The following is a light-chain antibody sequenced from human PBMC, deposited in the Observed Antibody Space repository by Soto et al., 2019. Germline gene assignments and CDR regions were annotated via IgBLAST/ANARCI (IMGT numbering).Light chain of an antibody. Sequence: DIQMTQPPSSLSASLGDRVTITCRASQSISSYLNWYQQKPGKAPKLLVYDASTLQSGVASRFSGSGSGTEFTLIISGLQPDDSATYYYQQYNNTKNPWMFGQGTKVDIK. CDR2: DAS. J-gene: IGKJ1*01. CDR1: QSISSY. V-gene: IGKV1-39*01. CDR3: QQYNNTKNPWM.